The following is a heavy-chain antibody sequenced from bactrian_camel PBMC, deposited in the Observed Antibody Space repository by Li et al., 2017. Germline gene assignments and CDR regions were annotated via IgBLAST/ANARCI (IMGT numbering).Heavy chain of an antibody. D-gene: IGHD3*01. Sequence: HVQLVESGGGSVQAGGSLRLSCAASESTYDRGYCMAWFRQASGKEREGVAAICGSGYTDYAGSVAGRFTVSKDNDKKTWYLRMNNLKPEDTALYTCAAEDQAPWDMGWICNYNSWGQGTQVTVS. CDR1: ESTYDRGYC. CDR2: ICGSGYT. CDR3: AAEDQAPWDMGWICNYNS. V-gene: IGHV3S55*01. J-gene: IGHJ6*01.